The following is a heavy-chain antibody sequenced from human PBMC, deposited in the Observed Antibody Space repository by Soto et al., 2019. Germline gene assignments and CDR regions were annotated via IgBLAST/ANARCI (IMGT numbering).Heavy chain of an antibody. Sequence: PGGSLRLSCAASGFTFSNYAMNWVRQAPGKGLEWVSAISGSGGTTYYADSVKGRFTMSRDNSKNTLLLQMDSLRAEDTAVYYCAKGSTMYYYFDYWGQGTLVTVSS. J-gene: IGHJ4*02. CDR1: GFTFSNYA. CDR3: AKGSTMYYYFDY. D-gene: IGHD1-1*01. CDR2: ISGSGGTT. V-gene: IGHV3-23*01.